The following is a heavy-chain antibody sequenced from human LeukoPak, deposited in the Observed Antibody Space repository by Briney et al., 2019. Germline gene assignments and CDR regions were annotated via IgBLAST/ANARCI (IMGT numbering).Heavy chain of an antibody. CDR3: AGRTPNWYFDI. D-gene: IGHD4-23*01. Sequence: PSETLSLTCTVSGGSISSYYWSWIRQPPGKGLEWIGYIYYSGSTNYNPSLKSRVTISVDTSKNQFSLKLSSVTAADTAVYYCAGRTPNWYFDIWGRGTLVTVSS. CDR2: IYYSGST. J-gene: IGHJ2*01. V-gene: IGHV4-59*08. CDR1: GGSISSYY.